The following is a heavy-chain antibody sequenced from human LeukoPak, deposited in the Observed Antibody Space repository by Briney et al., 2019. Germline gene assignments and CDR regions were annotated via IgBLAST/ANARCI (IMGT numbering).Heavy chain of an antibody. Sequence: SETLSLTCAVYDGSLSGYYWGWIRQPPGKGLEWIGEINHSGSTNYNPSLKSRVSISVDTSKNQFSLKLSSVTAADTAVYYCARASTTVVPYVDYWGQGTLVTVSS. V-gene: IGHV4-34*01. CDR2: INHSGST. D-gene: IGHD4-23*01. CDR1: DGSLSGYY. CDR3: ARASTTVVPYVDY. J-gene: IGHJ4*02.